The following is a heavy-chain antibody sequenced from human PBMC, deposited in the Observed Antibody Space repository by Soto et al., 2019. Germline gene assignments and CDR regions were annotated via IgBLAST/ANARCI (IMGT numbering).Heavy chain of an antibody. J-gene: IGHJ4*02. CDR3: ARGITMTRGVLIDY. V-gene: IGHV6-1*01. CDR1: GDNVSSDSTA. CDR2: TYYRSKWYR. Sequence: VISGDNVSSDSTAWNWIRQSPSRGLEWLGRTYYRSKWYRAYTESVKSRKTINPDTSKNKYSLQLNSVTPEDSVIFFCARGITMTRGVLIDYWGQGTLVTVSS. D-gene: IGHD3-10*01.